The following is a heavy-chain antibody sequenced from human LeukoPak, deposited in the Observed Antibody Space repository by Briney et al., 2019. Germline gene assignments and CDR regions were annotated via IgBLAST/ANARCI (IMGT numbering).Heavy chain of an antibody. J-gene: IGHJ4*02. CDR1: GGSISTYY. Sequence: SETLSLTCSVSGGSISTYYWNWIRQPAGKGLGWIGRIYASGTTTYNPSLKSRVLMSLDTSKNQFSLKLSSATAADTAVYYCARASTGTFYYFDSWGQGTLVTV. D-gene: IGHD7-27*01. CDR2: IYASGTT. V-gene: IGHV4-4*07. CDR3: ARASTGTFYYFDS.